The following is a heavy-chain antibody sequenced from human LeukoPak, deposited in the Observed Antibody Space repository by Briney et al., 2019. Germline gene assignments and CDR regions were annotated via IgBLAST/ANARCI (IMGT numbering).Heavy chain of an antibody. CDR2: MNPNSGNT. CDR3: ARGSFSSGWRGGYYFDY. J-gene: IGHJ4*02. V-gene: IGHV1-8*01. CDR1: GYTFTSYD. D-gene: IGHD6-19*01. Sequence: AAVKVSCKASGYTFTSYDINWVRQATGQGLTWMGWMNPNSGNTGYAQKFQGRVTMTRNTSITPAYMELSSLRSDDPAVYSCARGSFSSGWRGGYYFDYWGQGTLVTVSS.